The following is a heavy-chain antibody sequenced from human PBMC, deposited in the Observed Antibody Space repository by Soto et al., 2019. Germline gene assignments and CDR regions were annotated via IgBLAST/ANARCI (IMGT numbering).Heavy chain of an antibody. CDR1: GFTFSNYA. D-gene: IGHD6-25*01. V-gene: IGHV3-23*01. CDR2: ITDSSGDT. J-gene: IGHJ4*02. Sequence: EVQLLESGGGLLQPGGSLRLSCVASGFTFSNYAMGWVRQSPGKGLEWVSAITDSSGDTYHADSVKGRFTISRDNTKDTLYLQMNSLKGEDTAVYYCAKGAASSRPYYFDSCGQGTLVTLAT. CDR3: AKGAASSRPYYFDS.